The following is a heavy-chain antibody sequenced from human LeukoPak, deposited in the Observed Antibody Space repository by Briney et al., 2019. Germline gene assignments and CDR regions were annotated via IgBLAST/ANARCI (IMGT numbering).Heavy chain of an antibody. CDR2: ISSSSSNI. V-gene: IGHV3-21*01. Sequence: GGSLRLSCAASGFSFSVCGMNWVRQAPGKGLEWVAYISSSSSNINYADSVRGRFTISRDNAKNSLYLQMNSLRAEDTAVYYCVTHEVTIITRSTFDYWGQGTLVTVSS. CDR1: GFSFSVCG. CDR3: VTHEVTIITRSTFDY. D-gene: IGHD3-16*02. J-gene: IGHJ4*02.